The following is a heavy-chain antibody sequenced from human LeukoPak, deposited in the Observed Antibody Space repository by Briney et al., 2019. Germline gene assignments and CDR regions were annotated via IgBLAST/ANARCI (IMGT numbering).Heavy chain of an antibody. J-gene: IGHJ4*02. CDR3: ARELGETYFFDY. Sequence: ASVKLSCKASGYTFTTYYLHWVRQAPGQGLEWMGIIIPSGGSTSYPQKFQGRVTMTRDTSTSTVYVELSSLRSEDTDVYYCARELGETYFFDYWGQGTLVTVSS. CDR2: IIPSGGST. CDR1: GYTFTTYY. V-gene: IGHV1-46*01.